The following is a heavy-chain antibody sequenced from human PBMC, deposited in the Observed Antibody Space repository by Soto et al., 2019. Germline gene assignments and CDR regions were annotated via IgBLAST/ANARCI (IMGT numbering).Heavy chain of an antibody. CDR1: GFTFSSYE. CDR2: ISSSGSTI. D-gene: IGHD4-17*01. CDR3: ARGFLGFDGDFVDY. V-gene: IGHV3-48*03. Sequence: GGSLRLSCAASGFTFSSYEMNWVRQAPGKGLEWVSYISSSGSTIYYADSVKGRFTISRDNAKNSLYLQMNSLRAEDTAVYYCARGFLGFDGDFVDYWGQGTLVTVSS. J-gene: IGHJ4*02.